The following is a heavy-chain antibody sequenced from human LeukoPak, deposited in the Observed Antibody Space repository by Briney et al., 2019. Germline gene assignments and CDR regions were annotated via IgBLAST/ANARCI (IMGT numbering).Heavy chain of an antibody. D-gene: IGHD2-2*01. CDR2: ISGSGGST. Sequence: GGSPRLSCAASGFTFSSYAMSWVRQAPGKGLEWVSAISGSGGSTYYADSVKGRFTISRDNSKNTLYLQMNSLRAEDTAVYYCAKVARYCSSTSCFLPDAFDIWGQGTMVTVSS. V-gene: IGHV3-23*01. CDR3: AKVARYCSSTSCFLPDAFDI. J-gene: IGHJ3*02. CDR1: GFTFSSYA.